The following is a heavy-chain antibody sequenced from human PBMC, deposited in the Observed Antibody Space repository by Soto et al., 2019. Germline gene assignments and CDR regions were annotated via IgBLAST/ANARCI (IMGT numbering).Heavy chain of an antibody. CDR2: ISYDGSNK. D-gene: IGHD1-1*01. CDR3: AKPVPLAGYYYYYGMDV. Sequence: GGSLRLSCAASGFTFSSYGMHWVRQAPGKGLEWVAVISYDGSNKYYADSVKGRFTISRDNSKNTLYLQMNSLRAEDTAVYYCAKPVPLAGYYYYYGMDVWRQGTTVTVSS. J-gene: IGHJ6*02. V-gene: IGHV3-30*18. CDR1: GFTFSSYG.